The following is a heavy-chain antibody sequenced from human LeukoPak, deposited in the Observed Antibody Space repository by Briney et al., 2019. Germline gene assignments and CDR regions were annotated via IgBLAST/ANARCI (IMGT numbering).Heavy chain of an antibody. V-gene: IGHV1-8*01. CDR2: MNPNSGNT. Sequence: APVKVSCKASGYTFTSYDINWVRQATGQGLEWMGWMNPNSGNTGYAQKFQGRVTMTRNTSISTAYMELSSLRSEDTAVYYCARGSSGVRFLGFDPWGQGTLVTVSS. D-gene: IGHD3-3*01. CDR1: GYTFTSYD. J-gene: IGHJ5*02. CDR3: ARGSSGVRFLGFDP.